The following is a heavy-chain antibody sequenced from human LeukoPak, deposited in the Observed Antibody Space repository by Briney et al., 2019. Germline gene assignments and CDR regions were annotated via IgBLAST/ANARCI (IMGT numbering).Heavy chain of an antibody. CDR2: ISSSSTYM. CDR1: GFTLNFYD. CDR3: ARDPANCSGGTCYSSDSDY. D-gene: IGHD2-15*01. V-gene: IGHV3-21*01. Sequence: GGSLRLSCTASGFTLNFYDMNWVRQAPGEGLEWVSYISSSSTYMYYADSVKGRFTISRDKAKNSLYLQMNSLRAGDTAVYYCARDPANCSGGTCYSSDSDYRGQGTLVTVAS. J-gene: IGHJ4*02.